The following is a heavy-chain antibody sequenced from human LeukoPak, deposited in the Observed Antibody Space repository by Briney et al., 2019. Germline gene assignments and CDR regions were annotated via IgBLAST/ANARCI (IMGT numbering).Heavy chain of an antibody. J-gene: IGHJ6*02. CDR2: ISYDGSNK. V-gene: IGHV3-30*18. CDR3: AKDLNGYPHHHGMDV. CDR1: GFTFSSYG. Sequence: GGSLRLSCAASGFTFSSYGMHWVRQAPGKGLEWVAVISYDGSNKYYADSVKGRFTISRDNSKNTLYLQMNSLRAEDTAVYYCAKDLNGYPHHHGMDVWGQGTTVTVSS. D-gene: IGHD5-24*01.